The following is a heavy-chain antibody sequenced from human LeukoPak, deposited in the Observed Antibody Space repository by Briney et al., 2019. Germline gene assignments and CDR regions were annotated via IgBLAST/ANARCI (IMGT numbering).Heavy chain of an antibody. CDR3: ARGAPVVAATLLYYCYYGMDV. CDR2: ISYDGSNK. J-gene: IGHJ6*02. V-gene: IGHV3-30-3*01. CDR1: GFTFSSYA. D-gene: IGHD2-15*01. Sequence: GGSLRLSCAASGFTFSSYAMHWVRQAPGKGLEWVAVISYDGSNKYYADSAKGRFTISRDNSKNTLYLQMNSLRAEDTAVYYCARGAPVVAATLLYYCYYGMDVWGQGTTVTVSS.